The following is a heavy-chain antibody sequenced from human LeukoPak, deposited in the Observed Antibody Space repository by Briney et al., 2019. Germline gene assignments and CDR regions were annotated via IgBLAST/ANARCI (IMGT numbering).Heavy chain of an antibody. V-gene: IGHV3-30*18. CDR2: ASYDGTNN. CDR3: VKITSVTGGDC. Sequence: PGRSLRLSCAASGFTFRSFGMHWVRQAPGKGLEWVAVASYDGTNNYYADSVKGRFTISRDNSKNTLYLQMNSLRPEDTAVYYCVKITSVTGGDCWGQGTRLTVSS. D-gene: IGHD1-1*01. CDR1: GFTFRSFG. J-gene: IGHJ4*02.